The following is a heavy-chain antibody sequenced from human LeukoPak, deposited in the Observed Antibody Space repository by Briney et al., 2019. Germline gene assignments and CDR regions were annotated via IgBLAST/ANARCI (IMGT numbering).Heavy chain of an antibody. D-gene: IGHD3-16*02. CDR3: ARDPYNYVWGTYRYTSQPFDY. CDR2: ISGSGDT. V-gene: IGHV3-23*01. CDR1: GFTFSSYA. J-gene: IGHJ4*02. Sequence: PGGSLRLSCAASGFTFSSYAMGWVRQAPGKGLEWVSAISGSGDTYYADSVKGRFTISRDNSKNTLYLQMNSLRAEDTAVYYCARDPYNYVWGTYRYTSQPFDYWGQGTLVAVSS.